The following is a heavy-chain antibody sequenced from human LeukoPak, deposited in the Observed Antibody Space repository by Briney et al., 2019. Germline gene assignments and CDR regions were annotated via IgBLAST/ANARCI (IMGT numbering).Heavy chain of an antibody. D-gene: IGHD4-17*01. CDR2: INQDGTEK. CDR1: EFIFSKYW. J-gene: IGHJ3*02. CDR3: ARTSVNSLWDDAFDI. Sequence: GGSLRLSCEASEFIFSKYWMSWVRQAPEKGLEWVARINQDGTEKYSVDSVKGRFTISRDNAKNSLYLQINNVKAEDTAVYYCARTSVNSLWDDAFDIWDRGTMVTVSS. V-gene: IGHV3-7*05.